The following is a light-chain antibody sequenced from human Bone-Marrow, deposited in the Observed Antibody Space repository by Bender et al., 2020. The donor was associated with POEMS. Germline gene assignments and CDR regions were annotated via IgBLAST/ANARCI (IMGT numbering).Light chain of an antibody. CDR3: SSYGSTNTLYV. CDR2: DVS. V-gene: IGLV2-14*03. Sequence: QSALTQPASVSGSPGQSITISCTGSSSDIGAYRFVSWYLQNPDKAPKLIIYDVSNRASGVSSRFSGSKSGNTASLTISGLQAEDEADYYCSSYGSTNTLYVFGTGTKVTV. J-gene: IGLJ1*01. CDR1: SSDIGAYRF.